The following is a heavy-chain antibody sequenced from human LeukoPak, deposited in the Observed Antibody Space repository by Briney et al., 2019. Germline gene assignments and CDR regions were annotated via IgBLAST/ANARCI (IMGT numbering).Heavy chain of an antibody. CDR3: ASWSGIAAAGQTFYYFDY. CDR1: GFTFSSYS. V-gene: IGHV3-21*04. D-gene: IGHD6-13*01. J-gene: IGHJ4*02. CDR2: ISSSSSYI. Sequence: GGSLRLSCAASGFTFSSYSMNWVRQAPGKGLEWVSSISSSSSYIYYADSVKGRFTTSRDNAKNSLYLQMNSLRAEDTAVYYCASWSGIAAAGQTFYYFDYWGQGTLVTVSS.